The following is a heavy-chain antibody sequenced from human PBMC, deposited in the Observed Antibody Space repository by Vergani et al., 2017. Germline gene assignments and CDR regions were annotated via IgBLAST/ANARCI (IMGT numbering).Heavy chain of an antibody. V-gene: IGHV1-8*03. CDR3: VRARRTCTYDLCPRYYYDL. J-gene: IGHJ4*02. D-gene: IGHD2-8*01. Sequence: QVQLVQSGAEVKKPGASVKVSCKASGYTFTSDDINWVRQATGQGLEWMGWMNPISGNTGYAQNLQGRLTITRDTSVNTAYMELSSLTSEDMAVYYCVRARRTCTYDLCPRYYYDLWGQGTLVTVSS. CDR1: GYTFTSDD. CDR2: MNPISGNT.